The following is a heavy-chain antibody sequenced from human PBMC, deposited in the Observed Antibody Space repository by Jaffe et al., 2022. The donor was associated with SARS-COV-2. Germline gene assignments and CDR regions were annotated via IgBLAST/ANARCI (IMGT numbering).Heavy chain of an antibody. D-gene: IGHD3-22*01. CDR2: INPNSGGT. V-gene: IGHV1-2*06. J-gene: IGHJ5*02. CDR1: GYTFTGYY. Sequence: QVQLVQSGAEVKKPGASVKVSCKASGYTFTGYYMHWVRQAPGQGLEWMGRINPNSGGTNYAQKFQGRVTMTRDTSISTAYMELSRLRSDDTAVYYCARDLGYYDSSGYYYVGNWFDPWGQGTLVTVSS. CDR3: ARDLGYYDSSGYYYVGNWFDP.